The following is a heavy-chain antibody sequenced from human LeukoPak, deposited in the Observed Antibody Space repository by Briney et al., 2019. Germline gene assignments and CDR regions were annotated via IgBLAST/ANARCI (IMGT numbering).Heavy chain of an antibody. V-gene: IGHV3-66*01. CDR1: GFTVSSNY. J-gene: IGHJ4*02. Sequence: GGSLRLSFAASGFTVSSNYMSWVRQAPGKGLGWVSVIYIGGSTYYADSVKGRFTISRDNSKNTRYLQMNSLRAEDTAVYNCERDIPRYGYVWGSYRHDYWGQGTLVTVSS. CDR2: IYIGGST. D-gene: IGHD3-16*02. CDR3: ERDIPRYGYVWGSYRHDY.